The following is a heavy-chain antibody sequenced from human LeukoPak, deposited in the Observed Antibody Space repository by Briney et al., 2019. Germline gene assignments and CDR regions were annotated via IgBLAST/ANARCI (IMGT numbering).Heavy chain of an antibody. V-gene: IGHV4-34*01. Sequence: SETLSLTCAVYGGSFSGYYWSWIRQPPGKGQEWIGEINHSGSTNYNPSLKSRVTISVDTSKNQFSLKLSSVTAADTAVYYCARNSRAVAGVSDYWGQGTLVTVSS. D-gene: IGHD6-19*01. CDR3: ARNSRAVAGVSDY. CDR1: GGSFSGYY. CDR2: INHSGST. J-gene: IGHJ4*02.